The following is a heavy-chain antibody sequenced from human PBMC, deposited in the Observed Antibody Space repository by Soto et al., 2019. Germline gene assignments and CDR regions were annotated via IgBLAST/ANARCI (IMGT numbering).Heavy chain of an antibody. CDR1: VGTFSIYA. CDR3: ASESTAAGLAVAGAYYYYGMAV. D-gene: IGHD6-19*01. CDR2: IIPIFGTS. Sequence: SVKVSCKASVGTFSIYAISWVRQAPGQGLEWMGGIIPIFGTSNYAQKFQGRVTITADASTITSYMDLSSLRSEDTAVYYCASESTAAGLAVAGAYYYYGMAVWRQGTKVTVSS. J-gene: IGHJ6*01. V-gene: IGHV1-69*13.